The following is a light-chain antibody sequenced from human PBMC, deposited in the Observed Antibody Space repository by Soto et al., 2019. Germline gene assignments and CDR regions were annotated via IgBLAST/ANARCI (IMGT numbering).Light chain of an antibody. J-gene: IGLJ2*01. CDR1: SGHSSYA. V-gene: IGLV4-69*01. CDR3: QTWGTGPLV. CDR2: LNSDGSH. Sequence: QLVLTQSPSASASLGASVKLTCTLSSGHSSYAIAWHQQQPEKGPRYLMNLNSDGSHSKGDGIPDRFSGSSSGAERYLTISSLHSEEEADYYCQTWGTGPLVFGGGTKLTVL.